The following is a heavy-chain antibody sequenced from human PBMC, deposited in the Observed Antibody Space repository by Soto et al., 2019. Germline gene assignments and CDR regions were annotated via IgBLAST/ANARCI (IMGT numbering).Heavy chain of an antibody. Sequence: QVQLVQSGAEVKKPGASVKVSCKASGYTFTSYAMHWVRQAPGQRREWMGWINVGNGNTKYSQKFQGRVTITSYTYASTAYMELSSLRSKDTAVYYCARGPGGPDCPGAYWGQGTLVTVSS. CDR2: INVGNGNT. CDR1: GYTFTSYA. CDR3: ARGPGGPDCPGAY. J-gene: IGHJ4*02. D-gene: IGHD2-21*02. V-gene: IGHV1-3*01.